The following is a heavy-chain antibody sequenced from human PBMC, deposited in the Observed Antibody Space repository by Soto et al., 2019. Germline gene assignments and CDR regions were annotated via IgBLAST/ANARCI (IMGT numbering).Heavy chain of an antibody. CDR3: ARDDGYYRLYDY. D-gene: IGHD3-3*01. Sequence: QVRLQESGPGLVKPSQPLSLTCTVSGGSISSGDYFWSWVRQPPGKGLEWIGYIYYTGSTSYNPSLKSLITMSVDTSKTQFSLKVSSVTAADTAVYFCARDDGYYRLYDYWGQGTLVTVSS. J-gene: IGHJ4*02. CDR1: GGSISSGDYF. V-gene: IGHV4-30-4*01. CDR2: IYYTGST.